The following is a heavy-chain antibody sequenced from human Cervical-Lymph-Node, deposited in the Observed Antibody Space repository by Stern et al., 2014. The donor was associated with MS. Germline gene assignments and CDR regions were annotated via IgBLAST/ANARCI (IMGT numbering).Heavy chain of an antibody. CDR2: ISWSSGSI. V-gene: IGHV3-9*01. CDR3: AKGYDSSGGYFDY. J-gene: IGHJ4*02. D-gene: IGHD3-22*01. Sequence: QLVQSGGGLVQPGRSLRLSCAASGFTFDDYGMYWARQAPGKGLEWVSGISWSSGSIDYADSVKGRFTISRDNAKNTLYLQMNSLRTDDTAFYYCAKGYDSSGGYFDYWGQGTLVTVSS. CDR1: GFTFDDYG.